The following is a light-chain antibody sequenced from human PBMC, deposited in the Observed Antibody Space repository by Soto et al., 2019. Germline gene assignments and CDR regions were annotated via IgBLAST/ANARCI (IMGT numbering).Light chain of an antibody. V-gene: IGLV3-9*01. Sequence: SYELTQPLSVSVALGQTARITCGGNNIGSKNVHWYQQKPGQAPVLVIYRDSNRPSGIPERFSGSNSGNTATLTISRAQAGDEADYYCQVWDSSNWVFGGGTQLTGL. J-gene: IGLJ3*02. CDR2: RDS. CDR3: QVWDSSNWV. CDR1: NIGSKN.